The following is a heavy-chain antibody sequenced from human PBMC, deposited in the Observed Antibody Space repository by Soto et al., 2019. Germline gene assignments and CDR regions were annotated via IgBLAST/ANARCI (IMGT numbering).Heavy chain of an antibody. CDR3: AKDQRRRNVGYNWNDVYYYYYMDV. V-gene: IGHV3-30*18. CDR1: GFTFSSYG. D-gene: IGHD1-1*01. J-gene: IGHJ6*03. CDR2: ISYDGSNK. Sequence: GGSLRLSCAASGFTFSSYGMHWVRQAPGKGLEWVAVISYDGSNKYYADSVKGRFTISRDNSKNTLYLQMNSLRAEDTAVYYCAKDQRRRNVGYNWNDVYYYYYMDVWGKGTTVTVSS.